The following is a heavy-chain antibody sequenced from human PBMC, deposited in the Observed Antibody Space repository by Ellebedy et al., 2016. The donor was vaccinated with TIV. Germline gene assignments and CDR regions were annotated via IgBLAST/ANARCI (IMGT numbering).Heavy chain of an antibody. CDR1: GYTFTSYF. Sequence: ASVKVSCKASGYTFTSYFMHWVRQAPGQGLEWMGIMNPSGGSTTYAQKFQGRVTMTRDRSTSTVYMELRTLTSDDTAVYYCARDRDVKSSSDFQHWGQGTLVSVSS. V-gene: IGHV1-46*01. CDR3: ARDRDVKSSSDFQH. D-gene: IGHD5-24*01. CDR2: MNPSGGST. J-gene: IGHJ1*01.